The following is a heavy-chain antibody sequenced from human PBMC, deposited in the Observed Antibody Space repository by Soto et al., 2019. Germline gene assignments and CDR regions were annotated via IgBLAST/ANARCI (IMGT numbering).Heavy chain of an antibody. CDR1: GYTFTNYG. CDR2: IIPNNGNT. V-gene: IGHV1-18*01. D-gene: IGHD5-12*01. J-gene: IGHJ2*01. CDR3: ARGNHRWLQLWYFDL. Sequence: ASVKVSCKAAGYTFTNYGISWVRQAPGQGLEWMGWIIPNNGNTNYAQKFQGRVTITTDKSTSTAYMELSSLRSEDTAVYYCARGNHRWLQLWYFDLWGRGTLVTVSS.